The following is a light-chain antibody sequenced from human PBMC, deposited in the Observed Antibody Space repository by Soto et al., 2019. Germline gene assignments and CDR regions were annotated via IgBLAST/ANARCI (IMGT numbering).Light chain of an antibody. CDR3: SLYAPSDTLVV. V-gene: IGLV2-14*01. Sequence: QSALTQPASVSGSPGQSVTISCTGPSSDMSWYQHHPGKAPKLIISEITHRASGVSTRFSGSKSGNTASLTISGLQADDEADYYCSLYAPSDTLVVFGGGTKVTVL. CDR1: SSD. J-gene: IGLJ2*01. CDR2: EIT.